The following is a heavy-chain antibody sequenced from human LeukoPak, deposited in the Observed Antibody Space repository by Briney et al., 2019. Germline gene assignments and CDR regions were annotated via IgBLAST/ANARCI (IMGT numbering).Heavy chain of an antibody. J-gene: IGHJ5*02. D-gene: IGHD3-10*01. Sequence: GGSLRLSCAASGFTFSGSARHWVRQASGKELEWIGRIWSRPNSYATAYAASVKGRFTISRDDSINTAYLQMNSLKTEDTALYYCTRLADGSGKFDLWGQGTLVTVSS. CDR3: TRLADGSGKFDL. CDR1: GFTFSGSA. V-gene: IGHV3-73*01. CDR2: IWSRPNSYAT.